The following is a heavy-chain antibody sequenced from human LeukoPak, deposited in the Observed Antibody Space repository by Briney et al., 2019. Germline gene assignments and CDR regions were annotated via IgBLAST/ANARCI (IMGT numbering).Heavy chain of an antibody. CDR3: ARLGEWGLVSGSFDY. D-gene: IGHD3-10*01. J-gene: IGHJ4*02. Sequence: GRSLRLSCAASGFTFSSYAMHWVRQAPGEGLEWVAVISYDGTNKYHADSVKGRFTISRDNSKNTLYLQMNSLRAEDTAVYYCARLGEWGLVSGSFDYWGQGTLVTVSS. CDR2: ISYDGTNK. V-gene: IGHV3-30-3*01. CDR1: GFTFSSYA.